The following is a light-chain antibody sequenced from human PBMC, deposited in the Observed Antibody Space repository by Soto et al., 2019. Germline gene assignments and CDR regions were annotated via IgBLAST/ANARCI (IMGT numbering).Light chain of an antibody. CDR2: DAS. V-gene: IGKV3-15*01. CDR1: QSVSSR. Sequence: EIVMTQSPATLSVSPGERATLSCRASQSVSSRLAWYQQKRGQAPRLLIYDASTRATGIPARFSGSGSGTEFNLTISSLQSEDFAIYYCHQYDNTPQNFGQGTTVDIK. CDR3: HQYDNTPQN. J-gene: IGKJ2*01.